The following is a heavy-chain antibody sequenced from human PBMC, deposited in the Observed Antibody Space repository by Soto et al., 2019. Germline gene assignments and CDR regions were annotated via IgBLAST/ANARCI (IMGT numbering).Heavy chain of an antibody. CDR1: GGSISSSSYY. CDR2: IYYSGST. CDR3: ARGPGIAARSPSWYYYYYYMDV. J-gene: IGHJ6*03. D-gene: IGHD6-6*01. Sequence: PSETLYLTCTVSGGSISSSSYYWGWIRQPPGKGLEWIGSIYYSGSTYYNPSLKSRVTISVDTSKNQFSLKLSSVTAADTAVYYCARGPGIAARSPSWYYYYYYMDVWGKGTTVTVSS. V-gene: IGHV4-39*07.